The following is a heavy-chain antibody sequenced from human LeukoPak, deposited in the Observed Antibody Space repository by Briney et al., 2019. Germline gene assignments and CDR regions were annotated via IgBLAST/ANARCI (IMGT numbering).Heavy chain of an antibody. Sequence: ASVKVSCKASGGTFSSYAISWVRQAPGQGLEWMGGIIPIFGTANYAQKFQGRVTITTDESTSTAYMELSSPRSEDTAVYYCAGGGLDAFDIWGQGTMVTVSS. CDR1: GGTFSSYA. CDR3: AGGGLDAFDI. J-gene: IGHJ3*02. V-gene: IGHV1-69*05. D-gene: IGHD3-16*01. CDR2: IIPIFGTA.